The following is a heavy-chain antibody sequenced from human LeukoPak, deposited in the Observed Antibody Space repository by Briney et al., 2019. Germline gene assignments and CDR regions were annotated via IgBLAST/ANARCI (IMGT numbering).Heavy chain of an antibody. V-gene: IGHV3-21*01. CDR1: GFTFSSYS. CDR3: ARDSRPGRSAVSYYMDV. Sequence: SGGSLRLSCAASGFTFSSYSMNWVRQAPGKGLEWVSSISSSSSYIYYADSVKGRFTISRDNAKNSLYLQMNSLRAEDTAVYYCARDSRPGRSAVSYYMDVWGKGTTVTVSS. D-gene: IGHD2-2*01. J-gene: IGHJ6*03. CDR2: ISSSSSYI.